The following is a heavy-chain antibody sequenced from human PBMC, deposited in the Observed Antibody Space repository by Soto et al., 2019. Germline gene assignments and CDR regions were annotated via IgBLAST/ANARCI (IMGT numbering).Heavy chain of an antibody. V-gene: IGHV1-69*01. CDR3: ARGVWGRDFWSGYCYY. J-gene: IGHJ4*02. D-gene: IGHD3-3*01. Sequence: QVQLVQSGAEVKKPGSSVKVSCKASGGTFSSYAISWVRQAPGQGLEWMGGIIPIFGTANYAQKFQGRVTITADESTSTADMELSSLRSEDTAVYYCARGVWGRDFWSGYCYYWGQGTLVTVSS. CDR2: IIPIFGTA. CDR1: GGTFSSYA.